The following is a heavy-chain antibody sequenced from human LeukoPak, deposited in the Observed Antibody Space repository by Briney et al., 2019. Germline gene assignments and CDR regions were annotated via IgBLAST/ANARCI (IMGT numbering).Heavy chain of an antibody. V-gene: IGHV4-38-2*02. Sequence: PSETLSLTCTVSGYSISSGYYWGWIRQPPGKGLEWIGSINHSGSTYYNPSLKSRVTISLGTSKNQFSLKLSSVTAADTAVYYCARDLSSSSNYVDGTFDFWGQGTLVTVSS. CDR1: GYSISSGYY. CDR3: ARDLSSSSNYVDGTFDF. J-gene: IGHJ3*01. CDR2: INHSGST. D-gene: IGHD4-11*01.